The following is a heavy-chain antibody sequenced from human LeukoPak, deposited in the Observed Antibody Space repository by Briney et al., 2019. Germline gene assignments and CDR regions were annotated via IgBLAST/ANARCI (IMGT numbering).Heavy chain of an antibody. CDR1: GGSIHSY. CDR3: ARDSGTTGEVKFDP. CDR2: ISGSGTI. Sequence: KTSETLSLTCTVSGGSIHSYWSWIRQPAGKGLEWIGRISGSGTITYNPALQSRLTISMDTSKNQFSLKLMSVTAADTAVYYCARDSGTTGEVKFDPWGQGTLVTVSS. J-gene: IGHJ5*02. D-gene: IGHD3-10*01. V-gene: IGHV4-4*07.